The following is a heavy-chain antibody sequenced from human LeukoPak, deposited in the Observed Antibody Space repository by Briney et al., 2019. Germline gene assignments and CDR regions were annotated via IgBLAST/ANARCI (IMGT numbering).Heavy chain of an antibody. CDR3: ARGWSIPIFGVAPGAFDI. J-gene: IGHJ3*02. Sequence: SVKVSCKASGGTFSSYAISWVRQAPGQGLEWMGGIIPIFGTANYAQKFQGRVTITTDESTSTAYMELSSLRSEDTAVYYCARGWSIPIFGVAPGAFDIWGKGTMATVSS. D-gene: IGHD3-3*01. CDR2: IIPIFGTA. CDR1: GGTFSSYA. V-gene: IGHV1-69*05.